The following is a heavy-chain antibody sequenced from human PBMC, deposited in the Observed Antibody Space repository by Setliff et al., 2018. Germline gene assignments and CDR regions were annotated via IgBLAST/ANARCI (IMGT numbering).Heavy chain of an antibody. CDR3: ASTPDGDLYYNFWSGYYLTLDY. V-gene: IGHV4-61*09. Sequence: KPSETLSLTCTVSGGSISNDYYYWSWIRQPAGNGLEWIGHAYTSGSTNYHPSLKSRITISAETSKNLFSLRLSSVTAADTSVYYCASTPDGDLYYNFWSGYYLTLDYWGQGTLVTVSS. J-gene: IGHJ4*02. CDR1: GGSISNDYYY. D-gene: IGHD3-3*01. CDR2: AYTSGST.